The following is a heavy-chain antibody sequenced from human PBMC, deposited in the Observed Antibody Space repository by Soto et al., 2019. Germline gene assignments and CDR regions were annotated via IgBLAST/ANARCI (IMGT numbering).Heavy chain of an antibody. CDR1: GFTLSTYA. J-gene: IGHJ4*02. D-gene: IGHD6-19*01. CDR3: ARPQAVAGLGGYFDY. V-gene: IGHV3-30-3*01. Sequence: QVQLVESGGSVVQPGRSLRLSCAASGFTLSTYAMHWVRQAPGKGPEWVAVISYGGSDKYYADSVKGRFTISRDNSKNTLYLQMNSLRPEDTAIYYCARPQAVAGLGGYFDYWGQGTLVTVSS. CDR2: ISYGGSDK.